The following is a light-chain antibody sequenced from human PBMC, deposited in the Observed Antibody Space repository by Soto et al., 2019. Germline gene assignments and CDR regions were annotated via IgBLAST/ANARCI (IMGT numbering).Light chain of an antibody. Sequence: EIVLTQSPATLSLSPGERATLSCRASQSVSSYLAWYQQKPGQAPRLLIYDASNRATGIQARFSGSGSGTDFTLTIRSLEPEDFAVYYCQQRSNWSLTFGGGTKVDIK. CDR1: QSVSSY. J-gene: IGKJ4*01. CDR2: DAS. CDR3: QQRSNWSLT. V-gene: IGKV3-11*01.